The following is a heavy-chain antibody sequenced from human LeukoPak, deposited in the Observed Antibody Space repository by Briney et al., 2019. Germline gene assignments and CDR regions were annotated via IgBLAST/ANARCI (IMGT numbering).Heavy chain of an antibody. CDR2: IYHSGST. D-gene: IGHD1-14*01. CDR1: GYSISSGYY. CDR3: ARGILGRNTRWFDP. J-gene: IGHJ5*02. Sequence: TSETLSLTCTVSGYSISSGYYWGWIRQPPGKGLEWIGSIYHSGSTYYNPSLKSRVTISVDTSKNQFSLKLSSVTAADTAVYYCARGILGRNTRWFDPWGQGTLATVSS. V-gene: IGHV4-38-2*02.